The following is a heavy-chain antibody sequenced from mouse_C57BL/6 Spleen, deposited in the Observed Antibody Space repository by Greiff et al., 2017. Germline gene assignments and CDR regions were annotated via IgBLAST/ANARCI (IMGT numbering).Heavy chain of an antibody. J-gene: IGHJ3*01. CDR2: IDPSDSET. CDR3: ARGYDGSSPFAY. V-gene: IGHV1-52*01. Sequence: QVQLQQPGAELVRPGSSVKLSCKASGYTFTSYWMHWVKQRPIQGLEWIGNIDPSDSETHYNQKFKGKATWTVDKSSSTAYMQLSSLTSEDSAVYYCARGYDGSSPFAYWGQGTLVTVSA. D-gene: IGHD1-1*01. CDR1: GYTFTSYW.